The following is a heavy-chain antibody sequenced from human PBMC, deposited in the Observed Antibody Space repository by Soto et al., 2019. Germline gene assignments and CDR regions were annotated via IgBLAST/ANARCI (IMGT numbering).Heavy chain of an antibody. D-gene: IGHD2-2*01. CDR1: GFTFSNAW. CDR3: TTLVVPAARLDY. Sequence: EVQLVESGGGLVKPGGSLRLSCAASGFTFSNAWMNWVRQAPGKGLEWVGRIKSKTDGGTTDYAAPVKGRFTISRDDSKNALYLQMNSLKTEDTAVYYCTTLVVPAARLDYWGQGTLVTVSS. V-gene: IGHV3-15*07. CDR2: IKSKTDGGTT. J-gene: IGHJ4*02.